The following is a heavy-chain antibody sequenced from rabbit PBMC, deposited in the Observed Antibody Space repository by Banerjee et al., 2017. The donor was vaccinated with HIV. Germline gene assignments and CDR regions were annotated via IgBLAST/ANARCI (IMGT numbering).Heavy chain of an antibody. CDR1: GFSLSNIYY. V-gene: IGHV1S40*01. CDR3: ARSTSIPYIVLAL. J-gene: IGHJ4*01. CDR2: IHTGSSGST. Sequence: QSLEESGGDLVKPGASLTLTCTASGFSLSNIYYMCWVRQAPGKGLEWIGCIHTGSSGSTHYASWAKGRFTISKTSSTTVTLQMTSLTAADTATYFCARSTSIPYIVLALWGPGTLVTVS. D-gene: IGHD1-1*01.